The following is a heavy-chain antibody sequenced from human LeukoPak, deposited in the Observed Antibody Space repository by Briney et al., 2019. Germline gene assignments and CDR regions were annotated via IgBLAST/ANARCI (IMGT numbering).Heavy chain of an antibody. D-gene: IGHD2-21*01. CDR2: TYYQSKWYN. CDR1: GDGVSSTTAT. V-gene: IGHV6-1*01. J-gene: IGHJ3*02. Sequence: SQTLSLTCVISGDGVSSTTATWNWIRQSPSRGLEWLGRTYYQSKWYNDYAVSVKSRITIKPDTSKNQFSLQLISVSPDDTAVYYCARDAAPYCDSDCYVLDIWGQGTMVTVS. CDR3: ARDAAPYCDSDCYVLDI.